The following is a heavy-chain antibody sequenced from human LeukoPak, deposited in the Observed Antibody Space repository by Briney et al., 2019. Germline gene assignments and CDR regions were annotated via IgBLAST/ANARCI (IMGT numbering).Heavy chain of an antibody. V-gene: IGHV3-30*02. CDR2: IRYDGSNK. D-gene: IGHD3-22*01. Sequence: GGSLRLSCAASGFTFSSYGMRWVRQAPGKGLEWVAFIRYDGSNKYYADSVKGRFTISRDNSKNTLYLQMNSLRAEDTAVYYCAKGGYYYDSSGYFLFGYWGQGTLVTVSS. CDR1: GFTFSSYG. J-gene: IGHJ4*02. CDR3: AKGGYYYDSSGYFLFGY.